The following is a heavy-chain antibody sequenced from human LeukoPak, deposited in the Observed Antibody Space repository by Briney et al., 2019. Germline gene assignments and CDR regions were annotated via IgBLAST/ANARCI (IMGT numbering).Heavy chain of an antibody. CDR3: VKTTTVALDY. CDR1: GFTFSSYP. J-gene: IGHJ4*02. V-gene: IGHV3-64D*09. D-gene: IGHD4-23*01. Sequence: GGSLRLSCSASGFTFSSYPMHWVRQAPGKGLEYVSTISGIGGSTYHADPVKGRFTISRDNSKNTLYLQMSSLRTEDTAVYFCVKTTTVALDYWGQGTLVTVSS. CDR2: ISGIGGST.